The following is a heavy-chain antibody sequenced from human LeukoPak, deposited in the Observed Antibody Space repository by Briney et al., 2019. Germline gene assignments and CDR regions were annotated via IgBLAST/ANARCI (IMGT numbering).Heavy chain of an antibody. Sequence: GSPRLSCSASGFSFSSYTTHWVRQAPGKGLEYVSAISGSGGSTYYADSVKGRFTISRDNSRNTLYLQMSSLRPEDTAVYYCVKPYSRGLGYFDYWGQPNLAAVCS. CDR3: VKPYSRGLGYFDY. V-gene: IGHV3-64D*06. CDR2: ISGSGGST. CDR1: GFSFSSYT. J-gene: IGHJ4*02. D-gene: IGHD6-19*01.